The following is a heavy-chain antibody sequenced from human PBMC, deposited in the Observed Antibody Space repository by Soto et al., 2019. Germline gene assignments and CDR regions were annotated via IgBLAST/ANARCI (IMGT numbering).Heavy chain of an antibody. D-gene: IGHD1-7*01. CDR2: ISGSGGST. CDR1: GFTFSSYA. V-gene: IGHV3-23*01. Sequence: EVQLLESGGGLVQPGGSLRLSCAASGFTFSSYAMSWVRQAPGKGLEWVSAISGSGGSTYYADSVKGRFTISRDNSKNSLYMQRNSLRTEDTAVYYCAKEGHTWNYGRYAFDIWGQGTMVTVSS. J-gene: IGHJ3*02. CDR3: AKEGHTWNYGRYAFDI.